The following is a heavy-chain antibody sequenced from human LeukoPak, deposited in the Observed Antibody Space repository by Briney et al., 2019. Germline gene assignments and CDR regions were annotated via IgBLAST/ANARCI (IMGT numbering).Heavy chain of an antibody. V-gene: IGHV1-69*13. CDR1: GGTFSSYA. CDR2: IIPIFGTA. J-gene: IGHJ3*02. CDR3: ARDGTTGTTDAFDI. Sequence: GASVKVSCKASGGTFSSYAISWVRQAPGQGLEWMGGIIPIFGTANYAQKFQGRVTITADESTSTAYMELSSLRSEDTAVYYCARDGTTGTTDAFDIWGQGTMVTVSS. D-gene: IGHD1-1*01.